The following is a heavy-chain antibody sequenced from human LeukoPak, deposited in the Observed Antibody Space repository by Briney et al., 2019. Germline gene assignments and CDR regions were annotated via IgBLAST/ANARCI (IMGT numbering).Heavy chain of an antibody. Sequence: GESLKISCKGSGYSFTSYWIGWVRQMPGKGLEWMGIIYPGDSDTRYSPPFQGQVTISADKSISTAYLQWSSLKASDTAMYYCARQGASVAIPGYDAFDIWGQGTMVTVSS. CDR1: GYSFTSYW. V-gene: IGHV5-51*01. J-gene: IGHJ3*02. D-gene: IGHD2-2*02. CDR3: ARQGASVAIPGYDAFDI. CDR2: IYPGDSDT.